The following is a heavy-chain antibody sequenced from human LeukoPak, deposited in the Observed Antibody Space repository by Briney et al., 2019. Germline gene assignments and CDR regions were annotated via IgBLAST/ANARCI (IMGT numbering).Heavy chain of an antibody. CDR3: AMSRVTVPTRPFDY. V-gene: IGHV3-48*03. CDR1: GFTFSSHE. D-gene: IGHD4-17*01. J-gene: IGHJ4*02. Sequence: PGGSLRLSCAASGFTFSSHEMNWVRQAPGKGLEWVSYISSSGSTIYYADSVKGRFTISRDNAKNSLYLQMNSLRAEDTAVYYCAMSRVTVPTRPFDYWGQGTLVTVSS. CDR2: ISSSGSTI.